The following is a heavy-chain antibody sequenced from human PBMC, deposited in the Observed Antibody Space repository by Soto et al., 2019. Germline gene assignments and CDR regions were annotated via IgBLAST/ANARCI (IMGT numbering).Heavy chain of an antibody. D-gene: IGHD6-13*01. CDR3: ATHSSSHLKFFYNGMDV. Sequence: LRLSCAASGFTVRSNYMSWVRQAPGKGLEWVSVLYDAGSTYAADSVKGRFTISRDDSKNTLYLQMSSLRVEDTAIYYCATHSSSHLKFFYNGMDVWGQGTTVTVSS. CDR1: GFTVRSNY. CDR2: LYDAGST. J-gene: IGHJ6*02. V-gene: IGHV3-53*01.